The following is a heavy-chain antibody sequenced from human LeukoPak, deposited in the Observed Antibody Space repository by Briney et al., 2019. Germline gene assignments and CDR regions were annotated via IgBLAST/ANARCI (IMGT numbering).Heavy chain of an antibody. D-gene: IGHD1/OR15-1a*01. V-gene: IGHV3-7*01. J-gene: IGHJ4*02. CDR3: TKNTHDY. CDR2: IKGDGSGK. Sequence: GGSLRLSCAASGFTFSGSWMSLVRQAPGKGLEWVATIKGDGSGKFYVDSVKGRLAISRDDAKSSLFLQMDSLRSEDTAVYYCTKNTHDYWGQGTLVTVSS. CDR1: GFTFSGSW.